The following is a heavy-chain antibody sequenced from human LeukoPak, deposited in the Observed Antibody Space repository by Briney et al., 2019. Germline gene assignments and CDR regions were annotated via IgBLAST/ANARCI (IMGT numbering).Heavy chain of an antibody. J-gene: IGHJ4*02. CDR3: ARRGYCSSTSCYDENFDY. CDR2: ISSSSSYI. D-gene: IGHD2-2*01. CDR1: RFTFSSYS. V-gene: IGHV3-21*01. Sequence: GGSLRLSCAASRFTFSSYSMNWVRQAPGKGLEWVSSISSSSSYIYYADSVKGRFTISRDNAKNSLYLQMNSLRAEDTAVYYCARRGYCSSTSCYDENFDYWGQGTLVTVSS.